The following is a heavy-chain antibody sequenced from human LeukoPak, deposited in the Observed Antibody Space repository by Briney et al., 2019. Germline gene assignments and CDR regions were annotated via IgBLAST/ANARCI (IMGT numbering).Heavy chain of an antibody. CDR3: AREISGAAGGHYYGVDV. CDR2: IGGGGDT. Sequence: GGSLRLSCAASGFTFSNYDFHWVRQVTGKGLEWVSAIGGGGDTYYSASVEGRFTISRENGKNSLFLQMNSLRDGDTAVYYCAREISGAAGGHYYGVDVWGQGTTVIVSS. V-gene: IGHV3-13*01. J-gene: IGHJ6*02. D-gene: IGHD6-13*01. CDR1: GFTFSNYD.